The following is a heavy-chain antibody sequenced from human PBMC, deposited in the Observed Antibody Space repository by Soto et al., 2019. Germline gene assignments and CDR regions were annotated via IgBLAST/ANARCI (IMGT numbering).Heavy chain of an antibody. CDR3: ARLASGWQYYYFDF. D-gene: IGHD6-19*01. CDR1: GGSFSPYF. V-gene: IGHV4-34*01. Sequence: SETLSLTCAVYGGSFSPYFWSWIRQPPGKGLEWIGEINHSGSTNYNPSLTRRATLSVDTSKNQVSLKLTSVTAADTAVYYCARLASGWQYYYFDFWGRGTPVTSPQ. CDR2: INHSGST. J-gene: IGHJ2*01.